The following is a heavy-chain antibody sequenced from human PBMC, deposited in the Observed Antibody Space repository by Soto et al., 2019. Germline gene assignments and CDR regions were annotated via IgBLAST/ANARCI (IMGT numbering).Heavy chain of an antibody. V-gene: IGHV3-23*01. CDR2: ISGRGGST. Sequence: PGGSLRLSCAAYGFTLSSYAMSWVRQAPGKGLEWVSGISGRGGSTYYADSVKGRLTISRDDSKNTLYLQMNSLRAEDTAVYYCAKDRIMLRGTYYFDSWGQGTLVTVSS. J-gene: IGHJ4*02. CDR1: GFTLSSYA. CDR3: AKDRIMLRGTYYFDS. D-gene: IGHD1-1*01.